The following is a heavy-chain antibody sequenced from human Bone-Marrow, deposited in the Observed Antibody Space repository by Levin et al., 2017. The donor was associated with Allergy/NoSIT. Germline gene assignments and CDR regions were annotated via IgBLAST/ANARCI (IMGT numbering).Heavy chain of an antibody. CDR2: MSNADSTI. D-gene: IGHD5-24*01. CDR1: GFIFSDYY. V-gene: IGHV3-11*01. Sequence: GESLKISCVGSGFIFSDYYINWVRQSPGKGLQWVSYMSNADSTIYYADSVKGRFTISRDNAKNSVFLQMDGLRDEDTAVYYCARGKDGYAIPGDSWGQGTLVTVSS. J-gene: IGHJ4*02. CDR3: ARGKDGYAIPGDS.